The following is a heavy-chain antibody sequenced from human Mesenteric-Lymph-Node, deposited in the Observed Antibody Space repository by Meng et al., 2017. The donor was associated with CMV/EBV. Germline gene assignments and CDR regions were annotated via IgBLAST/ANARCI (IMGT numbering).Heavy chain of an antibody. V-gene: IGHV3-30*02. Sequence: GESLKISCATSGFTFSGFGMHWVRQAPGKGLEWVAFIRYDGSNKYYADSVKGRFTISRDNSKNTLYLQMNSLRAEDTAVYYCAKERYYYDSSGYYPFDYWGQGTLVTVSS. D-gene: IGHD3-22*01. CDR3: AKERYYYDSSGYYPFDY. J-gene: IGHJ4*02. CDR2: IRYDGSNK. CDR1: GFTFSGFG.